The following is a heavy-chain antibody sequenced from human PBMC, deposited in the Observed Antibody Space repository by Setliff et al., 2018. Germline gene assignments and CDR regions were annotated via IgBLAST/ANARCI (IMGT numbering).Heavy chain of an antibody. CDR2: IYYTGST. J-gene: IGHJ2*01. V-gene: IGHV4-31*03. CDR1: GGSINSGDYF. D-gene: IGHD3-22*01. CDR3: ARDGSYYDRGGNRTWFFDL. Sequence: SETLSLTCTVSGGSINSGDYFWSWFRQLPGKGLEWIGYIYYTGSTHYNPSLKSRLTKSVDTSKNQFSLNLKSVTAADTAVYFCARDGSYYDRGGNRTWFFDLWGRGTLVT.